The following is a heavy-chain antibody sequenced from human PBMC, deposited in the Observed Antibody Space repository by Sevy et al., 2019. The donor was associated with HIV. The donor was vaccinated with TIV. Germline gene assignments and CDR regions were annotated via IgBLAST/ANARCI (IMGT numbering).Heavy chain of an antibody. D-gene: IGHD3-22*01. J-gene: IGHJ4*02. Sequence: GGSLRLSCAASGFTFSNAWMSWVRQAPGKGLERVGRIKSKTDGGTTDYAAPVKGRFTISRDDSKNTLYLQMNSLKIEDTAVYYCTTEITMIVVVIKGNYWGQGTLVTVSS. CDR1: GFTFSNAW. CDR2: IKSKTDGGTT. V-gene: IGHV3-15*01. CDR3: TTEITMIVVVIKGNY.